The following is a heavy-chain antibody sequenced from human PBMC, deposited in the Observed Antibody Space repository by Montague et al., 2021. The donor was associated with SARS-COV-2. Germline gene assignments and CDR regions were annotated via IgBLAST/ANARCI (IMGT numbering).Heavy chain of an antibody. D-gene: IGHD3-10*01. J-gene: IGHJ5*02. V-gene: IGHV3-23*01. CDR3: AKAGGVTMVRGVIIPFNWFDP. CDR2: ISGSGGST. Sequence: LRLSCAAPGFTFSSYAMSWVRQAPGKGLEWVSAISGSGGSTYYADSVKGRFTISRDNSKNTLYLQMNSLRAEDAAVYYCAKAGGVTMVRGVIIPFNWFDPWGQGIMVTVSS. CDR1: GFTFSSYA.